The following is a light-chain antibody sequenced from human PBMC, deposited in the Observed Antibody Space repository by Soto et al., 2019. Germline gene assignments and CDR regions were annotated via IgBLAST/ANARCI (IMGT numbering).Light chain of an antibody. CDR3: GTWDSSLSAYV. CDR2: DNN. J-gene: IGLJ1*01. CDR1: SSNIGNNY. V-gene: IGLV1-51*01. Sequence: QSVLTQPPSVSPAPGQKVTISCSGSSSNIGNNYVSWYQQLPGTATKLLIYDNNKRPSGIPDRFSGSKSGTSATLGITGLQTGDEADYYCGTWDSSLSAYVFGTGPNVTVL.